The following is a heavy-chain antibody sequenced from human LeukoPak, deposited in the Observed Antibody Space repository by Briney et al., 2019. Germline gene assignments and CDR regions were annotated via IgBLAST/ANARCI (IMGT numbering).Heavy chain of an antibody. CDR2: ISGSGVST. CDR1: GFTFSSYA. J-gene: IGHJ2*01. D-gene: IGHD3-16*01. V-gene: IGHV3-23*01. CDR3: AKSIRGPGWYFDL. Sequence: PGGSLRLSRAASGFTFSSYAMSWVRQAPGKGLEWVSTISGSGVSTYYADSVKGRFTISRDNSKNTLYMQMSSLRAEDTAVYYCAKSIRGPGWYFDLWGRGTLVIVSS.